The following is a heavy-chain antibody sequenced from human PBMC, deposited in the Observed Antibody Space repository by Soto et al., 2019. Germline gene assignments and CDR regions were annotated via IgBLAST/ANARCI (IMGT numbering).Heavy chain of an antibody. CDR1: GYTFTSYY. CDR3: ACSPGVDGYYYGMDV. J-gene: IGHJ6*02. CDR2: INPSGGST. V-gene: IGHV1-46*01. D-gene: IGHD5-12*01. Sequence: QVQLVQSGAEVKKPGASVKVSCKASGYTFTSYYMHWVRQAPGQGLEWMGIINPSGGSTSYAQKFQGRVTMTRDTSTSTVYMELCSLRSEDTAVYYCACSPGVDGYYYGMDVWGQGTTVTVSS.